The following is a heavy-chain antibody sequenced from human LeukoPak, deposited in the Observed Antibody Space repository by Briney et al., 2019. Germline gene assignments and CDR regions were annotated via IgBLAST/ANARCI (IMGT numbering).Heavy chain of an antibody. V-gene: IGHV1-3*01. CDR1: GYTFTSYA. J-gene: IGHJ4*02. Sequence: ASVKVSCTASGYTFTSYAMHWVRQAPGQRLEWMGWINAGNGNTKYSQKFQGRVTITRDTSASTAYMELSSLRSEDTAVYYCARDAPVPGIAVAGTDFDYWGQGTLVTVSS. CDR3: ARDAPVPGIAVAGTDFDY. CDR2: INAGNGNT. D-gene: IGHD6-19*01.